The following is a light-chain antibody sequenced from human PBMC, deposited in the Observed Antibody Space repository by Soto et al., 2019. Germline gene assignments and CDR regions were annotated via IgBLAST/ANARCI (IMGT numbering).Light chain of an antibody. CDR1: SGHSSDA. J-gene: IGLJ3*02. Sequence: QLVLTQSPSASASLGASVKFTCTLSSGHSSDAIAWHQQQPEKGPRFLMKLNSDGSHTKGDGIPDRFSGSSSGAERYLTISSLPSEDEADYYCQAWATGIVVFGGGTKLTVL. V-gene: IGLV4-69*01. CDR2: LNSDGSH. CDR3: QAWATGIVV.